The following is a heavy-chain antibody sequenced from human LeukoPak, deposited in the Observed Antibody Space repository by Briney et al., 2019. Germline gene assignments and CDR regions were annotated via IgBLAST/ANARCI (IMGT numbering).Heavy chain of an antibody. V-gene: IGHV4-59*01. CDR3: ATTTIFGGPGRFDP. J-gene: IGHJ5*02. CDR1: GGSISSYY. D-gene: IGHD3-3*01. Sequence: SETQSLTCTVSGGSISSYYWSWIRQPPGKGLEWIGYIYYSGSTNYNPSLKSRVTISVDTSKNQFSLKLSSVTAADTAVYYCATTTIFGGPGRFDPWGQGTLVTVSS. CDR2: IYYSGST.